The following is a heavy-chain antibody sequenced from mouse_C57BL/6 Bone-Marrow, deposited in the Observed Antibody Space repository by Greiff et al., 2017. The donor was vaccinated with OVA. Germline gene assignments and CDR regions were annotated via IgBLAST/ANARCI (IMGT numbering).Heavy chain of an antibody. Sequence: EVKLVESGGGLVQPGGSLKLSCAASGFTFSDYYMYWVRQTPEKRLEWVAYISNGGGSTYYPDTVKGRFTISRDNAKNTLYLQMSSLKSEDTAMYYCARVYYDYYYYAMDYWGQGTSVTVSS. V-gene: IGHV5-12*01. J-gene: IGHJ4*01. CDR2: ISNGGGST. D-gene: IGHD2-4*01. CDR1: GFTFSDYY. CDR3: ARVYYDYYYYAMDY.